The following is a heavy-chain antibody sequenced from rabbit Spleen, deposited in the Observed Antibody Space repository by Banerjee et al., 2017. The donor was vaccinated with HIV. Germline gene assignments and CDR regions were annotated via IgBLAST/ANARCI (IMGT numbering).Heavy chain of an antibody. CDR2: IDTGSSGTT. CDR1: GVSFSGDSY. V-gene: IGHV1S40*01. Sequence: QSLEESGGDLVKPGASLTLTCIASGVSFSGDSYMCWVRQAPGKGLEWIACIDTGSSGTTYYASWARGRFTISETSSTTVTLQMTSLTVSDTATYFCARMAGPSAYLWPYYFNLWGQGTLVTVS. CDR3: ARMAGPSAYLWPYYFNL. J-gene: IGHJ4*01. D-gene: IGHD1-1*01.